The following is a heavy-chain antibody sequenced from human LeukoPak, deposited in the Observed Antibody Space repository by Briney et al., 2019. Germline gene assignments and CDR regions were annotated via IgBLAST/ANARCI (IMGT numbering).Heavy chain of an antibody. D-gene: IGHD6-13*01. Sequence: SETLSLTCTVSGGSISSGGYYWSWIRQPPGKGLEWIGYIYHSGSTYYNPSLKSRVTISVDRSKNQFSLKLSSVTAADTAVYYCARAPEQLARDYYYMDVWGKGTTVTVSS. J-gene: IGHJ6*03. CDR1: GGSISSGGYY. CDR2: IYHSGST. V-gene: IGHV4-30-2*01. CDR3: ARAPEQLARDYYYMDV.